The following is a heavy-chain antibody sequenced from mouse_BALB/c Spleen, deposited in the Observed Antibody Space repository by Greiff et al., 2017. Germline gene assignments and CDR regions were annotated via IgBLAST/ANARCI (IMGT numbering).Heavy chain of an antibody. CDR1: GYTFTDYE. Sequence: VQLQQPGAELVRPGASVKLSCKASGYTFTDYEMHWVKQTPVHGLEWIGAIDPETGGTAYNQKFKGKATLTADKSSSTAYMELRSLTSGDSAVYYGTRVRTSLDYWGQGTTLTVSS. J-gene: IGHJ2*01. V-gene: IGHV1-15*01. CDR3: TRVRTSLDY. CDR2: IDPETGGT.